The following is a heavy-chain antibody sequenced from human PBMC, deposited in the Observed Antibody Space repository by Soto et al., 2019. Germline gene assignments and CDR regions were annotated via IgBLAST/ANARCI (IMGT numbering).Heavy chain of an antibody. CDR2: ISDDGSNK. CDR3: GRGTPTPGLDI. J-gene: IGHJ6*02. V-gene: IGHV3-30*03. CDR1: GFTFSSYG. Sequence: PWGSLRLSCAASGFTFSSYGMHWVRQAPGKGLEWVAVISDDGSNKYYADSVKGRFTISRDNSKNTLYLHMDSLRVGDAATYYCGRGTPTPGLDIWGRGTTVTVSS. D-gene: IGHD1-1*01.